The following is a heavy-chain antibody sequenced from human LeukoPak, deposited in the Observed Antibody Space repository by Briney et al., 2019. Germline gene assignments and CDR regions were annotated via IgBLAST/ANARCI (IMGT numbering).Heavy chain of an antibody. CDR3: AREAEEAFDI. J-gene: IGHJ3*02. CDR2: ISDSDNSM. CDR1: GFTFSSYG. D-gene: IGHD1-14*01. Sequence: GGSLRLSCAASGFTFSSYGMHWVRQAPGKGLEWVSSISDSDNSMYYANSVKGRFTMSRDNTKNSLYLQMNSLRAEDTAVYYCAREAEEAFDIWGQGTMVTASS. V-gene: IGHV3-21*01.